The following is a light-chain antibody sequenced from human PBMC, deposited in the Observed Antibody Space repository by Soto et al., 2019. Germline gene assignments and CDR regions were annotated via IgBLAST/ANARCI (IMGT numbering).Light chain of an antibody. CDR2: GAS. Sequence: EIVLTQSPGTLSLSPGERATLSCRASQSVSSSFLAWYQQKPGQAPRLLIYGASRRTTGIPDRFNGSGSGTDFTLTISRLEPEDFAVYYCQQYGSSPRTFGQGTKVEIK. V-gene: IGKV3-20*01. J-gene: IGKJ1*01. CDR1: QSVSSSF. CDR3: QQYGSSPRT.